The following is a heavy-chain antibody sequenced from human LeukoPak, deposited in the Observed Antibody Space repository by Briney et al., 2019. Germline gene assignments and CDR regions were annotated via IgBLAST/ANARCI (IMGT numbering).Heavy chain of an antibody. CDR3: ATASDWGSAGDY. Sequence: ASVKVSCKVSGYTLTELSMHWLRQAPGKGLEWMGGFDPEDGETIYAQKFQGRVTMPEDTSTDTAYMELSSLRSEDTAVYYCATASDWGSAGDYWGQGTLVTVSS. D-gene: IGHD7-27*01. J-gene: IGHJ4*02. CDR1: GYTLTELS. V-gene: IGHV1-24*01. CDR2: FDPEDGET.